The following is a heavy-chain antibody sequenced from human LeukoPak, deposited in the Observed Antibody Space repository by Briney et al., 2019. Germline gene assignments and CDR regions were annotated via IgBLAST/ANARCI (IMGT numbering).Heavy chain of an antibody. CDR2: LYATGNT. CDR3: ARELGSGYGGYYP. CDR1: GGYMRCDSSF. J-gene: IGHJ5*02. V-gene: IGHV4-61*02. D-gene: IGHD5-12*01. Sequence: SETLSLTCSVSGGYMRCDSSFGSGIGQRAGRGLEWFGRLYATGNTNYTLYLEGRVTISVATCKNQFSLESTSVTAAGMAVYDCARELGSGYGGYYPWGQGTLVTVSS.